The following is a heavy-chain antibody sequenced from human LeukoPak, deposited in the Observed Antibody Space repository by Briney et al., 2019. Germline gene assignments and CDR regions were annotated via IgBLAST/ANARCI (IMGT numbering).Heavy chain of an antibody. D-gene: IGHD3-3*01. CDR1: GGSISSSSDY. J-gene: IGHJ4*02. Sequence: PSETLSLTCTVSGGSISSSSDYWRWIRQPPGKGLERIGRIYYGGGHYYNPSIRSRVTISVDTSKNQFSLKLSSVTAADTAVYYCARHEGLDFWSGYYTAGFDYWGQGTLVTVSS. CDR3: ARHEGLDFWSGYYTAGFDY. V-gene: IGHV4-39*01. CDR2: IYYGGGH.